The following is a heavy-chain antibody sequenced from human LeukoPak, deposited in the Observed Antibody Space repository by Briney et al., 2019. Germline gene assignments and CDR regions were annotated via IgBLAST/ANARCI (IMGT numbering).Heavy chain of an antibody. CDR1: GFTVSSNE. Sequence: PGGSLRLSCAASGFTVSSNEMSWVRQAPGKGLEWVSSISGGSTYYADSRKGRFTISRDNSKNTLHLQMNSLRAEDTAVYYCARNYGDYDPFDIWGQGTMVTVSS. D-gene: IGHD4-17*01. V-gene: IGHV3-38-3*01. CDR3: ARNYGDYDPFDI. CDR2: ISGGST. J-gene: IGHJ3*02.